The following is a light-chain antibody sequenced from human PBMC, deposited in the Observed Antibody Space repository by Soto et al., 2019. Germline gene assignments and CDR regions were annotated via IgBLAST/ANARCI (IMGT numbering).Light chain of an antibody. J-gene: IGLJ2*01. V-gene: IGLV2-8*01. Sequence: QSVLTQPPSASGSPGQSVTISCTGTKNDIGVYDFVSWYQHHPGKAPRLIIYEVVQRPSGVPDRFSGSKSGNTASLTVSGLQAADEADYYCASKTTSSTVLFGGGTKLTVL. CDR2: EVV. CDR1: KNDIGVYDF. CDR3: ASKTTSSTVL.